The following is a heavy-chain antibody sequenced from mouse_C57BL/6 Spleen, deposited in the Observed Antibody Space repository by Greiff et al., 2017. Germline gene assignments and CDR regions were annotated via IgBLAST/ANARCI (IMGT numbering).Heavy chain of an antibody. CDR1: GYTFTSYW. CDR3: AGGGNLDY. J-gene: IGHJ2*01. D-gene: IGHD2-1*01. Sequence: VQLQQPGAELVMPGASVKLSCKASGYTFTSYWMHWVQQRPGQGLEWIGEIDPSDSYPNYNQKFKGKSTLTVDKSSSTSYMQLSILTSGDSAGDYCAGGGNLDYWGQGTTLTVSS. V-gene: IGHV1-69*01. CDR2: IDPSDSYP.